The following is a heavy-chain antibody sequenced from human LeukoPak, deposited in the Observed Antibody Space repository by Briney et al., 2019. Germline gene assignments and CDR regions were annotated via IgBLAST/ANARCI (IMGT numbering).Heavy chain of an antibody. CDR2: ISYSETT. CDR3: AREGYSSSWFDY. V-gene: IGHV4-59*01. J-gene: IGHJ4*02. Sequence: SETLSLTCTVSGGSISSFYWSWIRQPPGKGLEYIGYISYSETTSYNPSLKSRVTISVDTSKNQFSLKLSSVTAADTAVYYCAREGYSSSWFDYWGQGTLVTVSS. CDR1: GGSISSFY. D-gene: IGHD6-13*01.